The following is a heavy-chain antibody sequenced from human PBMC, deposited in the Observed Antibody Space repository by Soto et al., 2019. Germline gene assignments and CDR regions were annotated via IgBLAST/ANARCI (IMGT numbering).Heavy chain of an antibody. CDR2: LSGSGTST. D-gene: IGHD6-19*01. CDR1: GFSFVNYA. CDR3: AKATTNGGWFNPFDS. V-gene: IGHV3-23*01. J-gene: IGHJ4*02. Sequence: GGSLRLSCAASGFSFVNYAMNWVRQAPGKGLEWVSGLSGSGTSTYYADSVKGRFTISRDNPRDTLFLQMNSLTADDTAVYYCAKATTNGGWFNPFDSWGQGXLVTVYS.